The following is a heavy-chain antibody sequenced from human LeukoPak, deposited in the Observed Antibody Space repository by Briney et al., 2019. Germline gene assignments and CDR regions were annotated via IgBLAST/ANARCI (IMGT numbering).Heavy chain of an antibody. Sequence: PSETLSLTCTVSGCTISSYYWSWLRQPPGKGLEWIGYIYYSGSTNYNPSLKSRVTISVDTSKNQFSLKLNSVTAADTAVYYCARGRYSGSYRPIVDAFDIWGQGTMVTVSS. J-gene: IGHJ3*02. CDR3: ARGRYSGSYRPIVDAFDI. D-gene: IGHD1-26*01. V-gene: IGHV4-59*01. CDR2: IYYSGST. CDR1: GCTISSYY.